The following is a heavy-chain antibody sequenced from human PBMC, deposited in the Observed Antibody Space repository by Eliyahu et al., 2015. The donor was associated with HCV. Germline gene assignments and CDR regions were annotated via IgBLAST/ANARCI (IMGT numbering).Heavy chain of an antibody. V-gene: IGHV2-5*02. J-gene: IGHJ4*02. Sequence: QITLKESGPTLVIPTQTLTLTCTFSGFSLSTSGVGVGWIRQPPGEALEWLALIYWEDDKRYSPSLRSRITISKDTSKNQVVLTMTNVDPVDTATYYCAHRRRLNSDWSWGDFDYWGQGALVTVSS. D-gene: IGHD3-16*01. CDR2: IYWEDDK. CDR1: GFSLSTSGVG. CDR3: AHRRRLNSDWSWGDFDY.